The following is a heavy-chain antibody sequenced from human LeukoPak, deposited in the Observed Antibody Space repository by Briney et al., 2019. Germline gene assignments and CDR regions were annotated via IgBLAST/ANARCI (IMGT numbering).Heavy chain of an antibody. CDR2: ISAYNGNT. Sequence: GASVKVSCKASGYTFTSYGISWVRQAPGQGLEWMGWISAYNGNTNYAQKLQGRVTMTTDTSTSTAYMELRSLRSDDTAVYYCARGNYGSGSYYKFDYWGQGTLVTVSS. CDR3: ARGNYGSGSYYKFDY. D-gene: IGHD3-10*01. J-gene: IGHJ4*02. CDR1: GYTFTSYG. V-gene: IGHV1-18*01.